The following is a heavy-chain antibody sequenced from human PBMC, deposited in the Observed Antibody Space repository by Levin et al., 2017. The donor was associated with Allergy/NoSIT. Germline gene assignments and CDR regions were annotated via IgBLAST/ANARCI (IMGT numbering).Heavy chain of an antibody. Sequence: GSLRLSCTVSGVSVSNDNYYWALIRQPPGGGLEWIGYISYSGSTDYNPSLKSRVTILVDTSKNQFSLKLTSVTAADTAVYFCAGGPNMYYFDFWGRGTLVTVSS. CDR3: AGGPNMYYFDF. CDR1: GVSVSNDNYY. D-gene: IGHD2-15*01. CDR2: ISYSGST. J-gene: IGHJ4*02. V-gene: IGHV4-61*01.